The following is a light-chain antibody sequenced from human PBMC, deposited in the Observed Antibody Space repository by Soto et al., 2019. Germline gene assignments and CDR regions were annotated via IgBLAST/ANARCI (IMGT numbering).Light chain of an antibody. CDR1: QSVNSN. Sequence: IVMTQSPATLSVSPGERATLSCRASQSVNSNLGWYQQKPGQAPRLLIYGASTRATGISARFSGSGSGTEFTLTISSLQSEDSAVYYCQQYNNWPPFTFGQGTRLEIK. CDR3: QQYNNWPPFT. CDR2: GAS. J-gene: IGKJ5*01. V-gene: IGKV3-15*01.